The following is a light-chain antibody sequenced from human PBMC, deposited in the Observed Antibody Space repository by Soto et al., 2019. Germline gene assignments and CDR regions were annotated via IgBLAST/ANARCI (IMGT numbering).Light chain of an antibody. J-gene: IGLJ1*01. CDR2: EVS. V-gene: IGLV2-14*01. Sequence: QSALTQPASVSGSPGQSITISCTGTSSDVGGYNYVSWYQQHPGKAPKVMIYEVSNRPSGVSNRFSGSKSGNTASLTISGLQAEDEAGYYCSSYTSSSTLVFGTGTKLTVL. CDR1: SSDVGGYNY. CDR3: SSYTSSSTLV.